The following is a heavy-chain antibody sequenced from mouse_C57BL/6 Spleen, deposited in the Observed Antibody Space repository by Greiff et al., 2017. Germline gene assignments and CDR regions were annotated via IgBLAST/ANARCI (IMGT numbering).Heavy chain of an antibody. D-gene: IGHD2-4*01. V-gene: IGHV1-69*01. Sequence: VQLQQPGAELVMPGASVKLSCKASGYTFTSYWMHWVKQRPGQGLEWIGEIDPSDSYTNYNQKFKGKSTLPVDKSSSTAYMQLSSLTSEDSAVYYCARGEAYYDYDEGWLAYWGQGTLVTVSA. J-gene: IGHJ3*01. CDR3: ARGEAYYDYDEGWLAY. CDR2: IDPSDSYT. CDR1: GYTFTSYW.